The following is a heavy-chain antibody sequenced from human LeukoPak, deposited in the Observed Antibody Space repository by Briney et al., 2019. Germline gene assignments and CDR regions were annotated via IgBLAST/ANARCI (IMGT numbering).Heavy chain of an antibody. J-gene: IGHJ4*02. Sequence: SETLSLTCTVSGDSIDSYYWSWIRQPPGKGLEWIGYIYYRGTTSYNPFLKSRVTISVDTSKNQFSLKLNSVTAAHTAVYYCARLPRYGGYDHFDYWGQGILVIVSS. CDR3: ARLPRYGGYDHFDY. V-gene: IGHV4-59*12. D-gene: IGHD5-12*01. CDR1: GDSIDSYY. CDR2: IYYRGTT.